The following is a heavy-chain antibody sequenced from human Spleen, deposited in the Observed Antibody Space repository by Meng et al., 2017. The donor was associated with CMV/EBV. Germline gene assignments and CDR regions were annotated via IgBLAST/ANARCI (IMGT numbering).Heavy chain of an antibody. CDR3: ARWVAGYSYDY. V-gene: IGHV4-39*07. Sequence: SETLSLTCTVSGGSISSSSYYWGWIRQPPGKGLEWIGSIYYNGNTYYNSSLKSRVTMSVDTSKNQFSLELNSVTAADTAVYYCARWVAGYSYDYWGQGTLVTVSS. D-gene: IGHD5-18*01. J-gene: IGHJ4*02. CDR1: GGSISSSSYY. CDR2: IYYNGNT.